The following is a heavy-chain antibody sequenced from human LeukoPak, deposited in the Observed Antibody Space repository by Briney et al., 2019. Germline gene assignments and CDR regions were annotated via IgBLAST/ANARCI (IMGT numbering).Heavy chain of an antibody. V-gene: IGHV3-23*01. CDR2: LFTGGGRT. J-gene: IGHJ4*02. CDR3: AKQCDYSPGHKFDL. CDR1: GFTFNNYL. D-gene: IGHD3-10*01. Sequence: GGSLRLSCAASGFTFNNYLMSWVRQAPGKGLEWVSVLFTGGGRTLYADSVKGRFTISGDTSRTTLYLQMNGLRAEDTAVYYCAKQCDYSPGHKFDLWGQGTLVTVSS.